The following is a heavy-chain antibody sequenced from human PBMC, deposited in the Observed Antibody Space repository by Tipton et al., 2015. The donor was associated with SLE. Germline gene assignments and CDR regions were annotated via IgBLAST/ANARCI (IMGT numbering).Heavy chain of an antibody. CDR1: GYSISSGYY. J-gene: IGHJ4*02. Sequence: TLSLTCAVSGYSISSGYYWGWIRQPPGKGLEWIGSIYHSGSTYYNPSLKSRVTISVDTSKNQFSLKLSSVTAADTAVYYCASVLYCSGGSCFLLNYWGQGTLVTVSS. V-gene: IGHV4-38-2*01. CDR3: ASVLYCSGGSCFLLNY. D-gene: IGHD2-15*01. CDR2: IYHSGST.